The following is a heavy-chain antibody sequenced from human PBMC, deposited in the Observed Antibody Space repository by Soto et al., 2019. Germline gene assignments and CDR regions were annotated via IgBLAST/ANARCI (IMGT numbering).Heavy chain of an antibody. V-gene: IGHV3-30*03. CDR3: ARPGRDFWSGRYYFDY. J-gene: IGHJ4*02. D-gene: IGHD3-3*01. Sequence: QVQLVESGGGVVQPGRSLRVSCAVSGFTFSSYVMHWVRQAPGKGLEWVAVISYDGSNRYYAESVKGRFTISRDDSKNTLDLEMNSLRAEDTAVYYCARPGRDFWSGRYYFDYWGQGTLVTVSS. CDR1: GFTFSSYV. CDR2: ISYDGSNR.